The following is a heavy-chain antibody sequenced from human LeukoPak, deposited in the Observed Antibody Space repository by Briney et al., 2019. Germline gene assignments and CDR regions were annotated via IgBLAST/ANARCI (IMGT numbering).Heavy chain of an antibody. CDR1: GFRFRNFG. CDR2: ISHDGTNT. V-gene: IGHV3-30*18. CDR3: AKDPGAVVVQAYYLDH. D-gene: IGHD2-21*01. Sequence: GGSLRLSCVDSGFRFRNFGMHRVRQAPGKGLEWVAVISHDGTNTYHADSVRGRFTISRDNSKNTLYLQMNSLRPEDTAVYYCAKDPGAVVVQAYYLDHWGQGTLVTVSS. J-gene: IGHJ4*02.